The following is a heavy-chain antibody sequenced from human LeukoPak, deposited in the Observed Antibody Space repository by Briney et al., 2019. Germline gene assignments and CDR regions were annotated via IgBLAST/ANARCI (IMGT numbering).Heavy chain of an antibody. Sequence: SVKVSCKASGGTFSSYAISWVRQAPGQGLEWMGGIIPIFGTANYAQKFQGRVTITADESTSTAYMELSSLRSEDTAVYYCAREGLEYSSAGGFDYWGQGTLVTVSS. CDR2: IIPIFGTA. CDR1: GGTFSSYA. V-gene: IGHV1-69*13. CDR3: AREGLEYSSAGGFDY. J-gene: IGHJ4*02. D-gene: IGHD6-6*01.